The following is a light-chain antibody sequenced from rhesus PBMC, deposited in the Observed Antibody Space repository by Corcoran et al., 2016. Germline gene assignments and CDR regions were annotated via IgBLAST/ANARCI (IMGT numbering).Light chain of an antibody. Sequence: DIQMTQSPSSLSASVGDTVTITCRARQGISSWLAWYQQKQGKAPKLLIYKASTLQSGVPSRFSGSGSGTDFTLTISSLQSEDFATYYCQQYTSRPLTFGPGTKLDIK. V-gene: IGKV1-22*01. CDR2: KAS. CDR3: QQYTSRPLT. CDR1: QGISSW. J-gene: IGKJ3*01.